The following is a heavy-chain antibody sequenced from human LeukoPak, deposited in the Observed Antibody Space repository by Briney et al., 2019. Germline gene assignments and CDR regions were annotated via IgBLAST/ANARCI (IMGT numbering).Heavy chain of an antibody. J-gene: IGHJ4*02. CDR1: GGSFSGYD. CDR2: INHSGHA. V-gene: IGHV4-34*01. CDR3: AREKWRSGLTH. D-gene: IGHD2-15*01. Sequence: SETLSLTCAVYGGSFSGYDWTWLRQPPGKGLEWIGEINHSGHAKYKPSLTSRVSMSVDASKNQFSLKLTSVTAADTAVYYCAREKWRSGLTHWGQGTLVTVSS.